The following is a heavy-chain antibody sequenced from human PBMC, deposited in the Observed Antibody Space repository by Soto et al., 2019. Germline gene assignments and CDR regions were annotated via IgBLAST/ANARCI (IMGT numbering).Heavy chain of an antibody. D-gene: IGHD1-26*01. J-gene: IGHJ4*02. CDR3: ARVGMDVVGATTTVDY. V-gene: IGHV4-61*01. CDR1: GGSVSSGSYY. Sequence: PSETLSLTCTVSGGSVSSGSYYWSWIRQPPGKGLEWIGYIYYSGSTNYNPSLKSRVTISVDTSKNQFSLKLSSVTAADTAVYYCARVGMDVVGATTTVDYWGQGTLVTVSS. CDR2: IYYSGST.